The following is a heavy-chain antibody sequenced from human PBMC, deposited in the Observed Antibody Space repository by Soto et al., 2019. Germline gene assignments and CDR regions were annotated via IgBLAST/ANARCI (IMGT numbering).Heavy chain of an antibody. Sequence: GGSLRLSCAASGFTFRSHRIHWVRQASGKGLEWVGRIRSKADNYATAYGASVKGRFSISRDDSKNTAYLQMSSLNTEDTAVYYCARLAEWEYYDGMDVWGQGTTVTVSS. J-gene: IGHJ6*02. CDR1: GFTFRSHR. V-gene: IGHV3-73*01. D-gene: IGHD1-26*01. CDR2: IRSKADNYAT. CDR3: ARLAEWEYYDGMDV.